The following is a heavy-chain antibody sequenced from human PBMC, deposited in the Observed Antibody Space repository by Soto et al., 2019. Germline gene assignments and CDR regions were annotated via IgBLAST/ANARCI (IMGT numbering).Heavy chain of an antibody. V-gene: IGHV3-30*18. CDR1: GFTFSSYG. J-gene: IGHJ6*02. CDR2: ISYDGSNK. D-gene: IGHD2-2*01. CDR3: AKDNCSSTSRSYYYYGMDV. Sequence: QVQLVESGGGVVQPGRSLRLSCAASGFTFSSYGMHWVRQAPGKGLEWVAVISYDGSNKYYADSVKGRFTISRDNSKNSLYLQMNSLRAEDTAVYYCAKDNCSSTSRSYYYYGMDVWGQGTTVTVSS.